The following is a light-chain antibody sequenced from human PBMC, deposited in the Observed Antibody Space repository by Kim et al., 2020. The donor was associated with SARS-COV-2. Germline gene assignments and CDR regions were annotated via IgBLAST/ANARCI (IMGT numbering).Light chain of an antibody. Sequence: LGQNVRITCQGPSPISFYPSSYQQKPRQAPVLVIYGKNNRPSGIPDRFSGSSSGNTASLTITGAQAEDEADYYCNSRHSSGNRHVVFGVGTQLTVL. J-gene: IGLJ2*01. CDR3: NSRHSSGNRHVV. CDR2: GKN. V-gene: IGLV3-19*01. CDR1: SPISFY.